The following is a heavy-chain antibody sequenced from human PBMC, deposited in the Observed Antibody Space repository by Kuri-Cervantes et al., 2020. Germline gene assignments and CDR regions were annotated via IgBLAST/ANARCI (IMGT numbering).Heavy chain of an antibody. CDR3: ARGRADHPSASEY. V-gene: IGHV3-21*01. J-gene: IGHJ4*02. CDR2: ISSSSSYI. Sequence: GGSLRLSCAASGFTFSSYSMNWVRQAPGKGLEWVSSISSSSSYIYYADSVKGRFTISRDNAKNSLFLQMNSLTAEDTSVYYCARGRADHPSASEYWGQGTLVTVSS. D-gene: IGHD2-15*01. CDR1: GFTFSSYS.